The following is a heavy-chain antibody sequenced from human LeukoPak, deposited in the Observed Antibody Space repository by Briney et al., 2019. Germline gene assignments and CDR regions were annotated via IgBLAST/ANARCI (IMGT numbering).Heavy chain of an antibody. CDR2: ISYDGSNK. CDR1: GFTFSSYG. Sequence: PGGSLRLSCAASGFTFSSYGMHWVRQAPGKGLEWVAVISYDGSNKYYADSVKGRFTISRDNSKNTLYVQMNSLRAEDTAVYYCAKVSLPNGEFPTIDYYFDYWGQGTLVTVPS. D-gene: IGHD3-10*01. CDR3: AKVSLPNGEFPTIDYYFDY. V-gene: IGHV3-30*18. J-gene: IGHJ4*02.